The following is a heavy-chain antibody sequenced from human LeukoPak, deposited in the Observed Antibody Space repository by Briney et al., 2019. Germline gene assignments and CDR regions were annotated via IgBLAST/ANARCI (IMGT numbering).Heavy chain of an antibody. CDR1: GGSISNYC. J-gene: IGHJ4*02. CDR3: ARGDVDTSMALF. V-gene: IGHV4-59*01. CDR2: IYYSGST. D-gene: IGHD5-18*01. Sequence: SETLSLTCTVSGGSISNYCWSWIRQPPGKRLEWIGYIYYSGSTNYNPSLKSRVTISVDTSKNQFSLKLSSVTAADTAVYYCARGDVDTSMALFWGQGTLVTVSS.